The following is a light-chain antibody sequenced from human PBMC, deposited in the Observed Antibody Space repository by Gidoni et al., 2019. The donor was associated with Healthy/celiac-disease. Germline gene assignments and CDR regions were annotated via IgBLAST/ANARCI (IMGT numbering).Light chain of an antibody. CDR3: QQYNNWLPIT. CDR1: QSVSSN. V-gene: IGKV3D-15*01. CDR2: GAS. Sequence: EIVMTQSPATLSVSPGERATLPCRASQSVSSNLAWYQQNPGQAPRLLIYGASTRATGIPARLSGSGSGTEFTLTISSLQSEYFAVYYCQQYNNWLPITFXXXTRLEIK. J-gene: IGKJ5*01.